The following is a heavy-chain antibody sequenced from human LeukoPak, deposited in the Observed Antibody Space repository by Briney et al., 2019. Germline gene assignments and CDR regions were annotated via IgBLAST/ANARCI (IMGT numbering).Heavy chain of an antibody. CDR2: IYYSGST. J-gene: IGHJ5*02. V-gene: IGHV4-59*12. CDR3: AREVTTWFDP. Sequence: SETLSLTCTVSGGSISTYYWSWIRQPPGKGLEWIWYIYYSGSTNYTPSLKSRVTISVDTSKNQCSLKLSSVTAADTAVYYCAREVTTWFDPWGQGTLVTVSS. CDR1: GGSISTYY. D-gene: IGHD4-17*01.